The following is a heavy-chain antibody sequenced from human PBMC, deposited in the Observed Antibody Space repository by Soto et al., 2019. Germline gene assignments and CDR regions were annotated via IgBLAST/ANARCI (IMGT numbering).Heavy chain of an antibody. V-gene: IGHV1-24*01. CDR2: YDPEDDGT. CDR3: ATARDGYPPLGF. CDR1: GYTLTEAP. D-gene: IGHD5-12*01. J-gene: IGHJ4*02. Sequence: QVQLVQSVAEVKKPGASVKVSCKVSGYTLTEAPIHWVRQAPGKGLEWMGAYDPEDDGTIYAKRFQGRLTMTEDTTTNTAYMELSSLRSEDTAVYYCATARDGYPPLGFWGLGTLVSVSS.